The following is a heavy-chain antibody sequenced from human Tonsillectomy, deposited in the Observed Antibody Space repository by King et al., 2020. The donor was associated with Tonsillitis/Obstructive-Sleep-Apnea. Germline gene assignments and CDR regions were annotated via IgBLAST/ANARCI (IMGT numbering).Heavy chain of an antibody. CDR2: INHSGST. D-gene: IGHD2-15*01. CDR1: GGSFSGYY. Sequence: VQLPQWGAGLLKPSETLSLTCGVYGGSFSGYYWSWIRQPPGKGLEWIGEINHSGSTNYNPSLKSRVTISVDTSKNQFSLKLSFVTAADTAVYYCARAPYCSGGSCYDDALDIWGQGTMVTVSS. J-gene: IGHJ3*02. CDR3: ARAPYCSGGSCYDDALDI. V-gene: IGHV4-34*01.